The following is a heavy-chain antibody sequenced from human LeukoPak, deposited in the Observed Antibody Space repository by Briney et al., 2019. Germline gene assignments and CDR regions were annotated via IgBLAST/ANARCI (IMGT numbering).Heavy chain of an antibody. Sequence: GGSLRLSCAASGFTFSSYAMSWVRQAPGKGLEWVSAISGSGGCTYYADSVKGRFTISRDNSKNTLYLQMNSLRAEDTAVYYCAKDPGYCSSTSCYYAPDYWGQGTLVTVSS. D-gene: IGHD2-2*01. V-gene: IGHV3-23*01. J-gene: IGHJ4*02. CDR2: ISGSGGCT. CDR3: AKDPGYCSSTSCYYAPDY. CDR1: GFTFSSYA.